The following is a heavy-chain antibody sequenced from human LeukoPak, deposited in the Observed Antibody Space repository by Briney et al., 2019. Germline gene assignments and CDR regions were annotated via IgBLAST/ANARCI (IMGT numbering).Heavy chain of an antibody. Sequence: KPSETLSLTCAVYGGSFSGYYWSWIRQPPGKGLEWIGEINHSGSTNYNPSLKSRVTISVDTSKNQFSLKLSSVTAADTAVYYCARLPKRGYSYGYPALRNDADYWGQGTLVTVSS. CDR2: INHSGST. V-gene: IGHV4-34*01. CDR1: GGSFSGYY. D-gene: IGHD5-18*01. J-gene: IGHJ4*02. CDR3: ARLPKRGYSYGYPALRNDADY.